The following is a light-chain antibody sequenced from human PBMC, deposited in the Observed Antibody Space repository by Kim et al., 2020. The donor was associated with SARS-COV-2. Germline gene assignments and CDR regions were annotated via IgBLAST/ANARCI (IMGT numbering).Light chain of an antibody. Sequence: EIVMTQSPDSLSVSPGERATLSCRASQTVNIDLAWYQQKPGQAPRLLIHGASTRATGFPARFSGSGSGTEFTLTISSVQSEDFAVYYCQHYNNGPYTLGQGTKLEI. CDR1: QTVNID. J-gene: IGKJ2*01. CDR3: QHYNNGPYT. CDR2: GAS. V-gene: IGKV3-15*01.